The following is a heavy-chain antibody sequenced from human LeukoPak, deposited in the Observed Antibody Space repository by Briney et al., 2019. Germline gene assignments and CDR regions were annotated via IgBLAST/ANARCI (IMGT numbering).Heavy chain of an antibody. CDR1: GFTVSSNY. CDR3: ARDYGDSNDAFDI. Sequence: GGSLGLSCAASGFTVSSNYMSWVRQAPGKGLEWVSVIYSGGSTYYADSVKGRFTISRDNSKNTLYPQMNSLRAEGTAVYYCARDYGDSNDAFDIWGQGTMVTVSS. J-gene: IGHJ3*02. CDR2: IYSGGST. D-gene: IGHD4-17*01. V-gene: IGHV3-53*01.